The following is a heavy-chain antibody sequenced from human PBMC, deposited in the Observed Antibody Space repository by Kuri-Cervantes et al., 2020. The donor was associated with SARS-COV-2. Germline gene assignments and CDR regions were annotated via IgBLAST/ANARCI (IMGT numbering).Heavy chain of an antibody. J-gene: IGHJ5*02. V-gene: IGHV5-51*01. CDR1: GYSFTSYW. CDR3: ARGRVEQLAGENWFDP. D-gene: IGHD6-6*01. Sequence: GESLKISCKGSGYSFTSYWIGWVRQMPGKGLEWMGIIYPGDSDTRYSPSFQGQVTISADKSISTAYLQWSSLKASDTAMYYCARGRVEQLAGENWFDPWGQGTLVTV. CDR2: IYPGDSDT.